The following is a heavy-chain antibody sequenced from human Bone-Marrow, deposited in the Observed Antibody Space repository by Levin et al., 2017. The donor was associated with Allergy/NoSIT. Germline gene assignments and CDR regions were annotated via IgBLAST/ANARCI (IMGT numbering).Heavy chain of an antibody. CDR3: ARFSSSSCFFDQ. Sequence: SETLSLTCTVSGYSISSGYCWGWIRQSPGKGLEWIGNMYHSDLPYYMPSLKSRVAISVDTSKNQFYLKMTSVTAADTAVYYCARFSSSSCFFDQWGQGTLVTVSS. V-gene: IGHV4-38-2*02. J-gene: IGHJ4*02. D-gene: IGHD2-2*01. CDR1: GYSISSGYC. CDR2: MYHSDLP.